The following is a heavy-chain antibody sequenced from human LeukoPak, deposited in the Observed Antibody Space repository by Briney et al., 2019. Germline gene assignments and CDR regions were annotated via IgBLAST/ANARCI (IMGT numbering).Heavy chain of an antibody. D-gene: IGHD3-22*01. CDR2: INHSGST. CDR3: ARVGRTGTMIVVVNYYFDY. V-gene: IGHV4-34*01. Sequence: SETLSLTCAVCGGSFSGYYWSWIRQPPGKGLEWIGEINHSGSTNYNPSLKSRVTISVDTSKNQFSLKLSSVTAADTAVYYCARVGRTGTMIVVVNYYFDYWGQGTLVTVSS. J-gene: IGHJ4*02. CDR1: GGSFSGYY.